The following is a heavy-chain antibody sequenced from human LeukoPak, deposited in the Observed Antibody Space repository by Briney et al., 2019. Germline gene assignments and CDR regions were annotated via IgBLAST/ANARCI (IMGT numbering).Heavy chain of an antibody. J-gene: IGHJ4*02. Sequence: GGSLRLSCAASGFTFSSYAMSWVRQAPGKGLEWVSSISSSSSYIYYADSVKGRFTISRDNAKNSLYLQMNSLRAEDTAVYYCARLGWLKGLDYWGQGILVTVSS. V-gene: IGHV3-21*01. CDR2: ISSSSSYI. CDR1: GFTFSSYA. CDR3: ARLGWLKGLDY. D-gene: IGHD3-3*01.